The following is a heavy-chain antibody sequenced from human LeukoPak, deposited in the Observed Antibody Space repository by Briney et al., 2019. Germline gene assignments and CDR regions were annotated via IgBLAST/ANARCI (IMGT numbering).Heavy chain of an antibody. V-gene: IGHV1-18*01. D-gene: IGHD6-13*01. CDR1: GYTFTSYG. CDR2: ISAYNGNT. J-gene: IGHJ6*03. CDR3: ARVEVLIAAPMSYYYMDV. Sequence: GASVKVSCKASGYTFTSYGISWVRQAPGQGLEWMGWISAYNGNTNYAQKLQGRVTMTTDTSTSTAYMELRSLRSDDTAVYYCARVEVLIAAPMSYYYMDVWGKGTTVTISS.